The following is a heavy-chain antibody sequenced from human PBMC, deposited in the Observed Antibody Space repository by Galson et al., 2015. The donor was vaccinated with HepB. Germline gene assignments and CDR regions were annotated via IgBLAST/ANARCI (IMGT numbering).Heavy chain of an antibody. CDR1: GFTFSSYW. CDR2: INSGGSST. V-gene: IGHV3-74*01. Sequence: SLRLSCAASGFTFSSYWMHWVRQAPGKGLVWVSRINSGGSSTSYADSVKGRFTTSRDNAKNTLYLQMNSLRAEDTAVYYCARDDTIPHNWFDPWGQGTLVTVSS. D-gene: IGHD3-3*01. CDR3: ARDDTIPHNWFDP. J-gene: IGHJ5*02.